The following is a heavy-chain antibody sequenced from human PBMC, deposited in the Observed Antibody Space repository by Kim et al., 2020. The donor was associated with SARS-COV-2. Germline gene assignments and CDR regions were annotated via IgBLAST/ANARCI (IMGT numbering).Heavy chain of an antibody. CDR3: ARVLGYSSGWGPAYNY. Sequence: SVKVSCKASGGTFSSYAISWVRQAPGQGLEWMGGIIPIFGTANYAQKFQGRVTITADESTSTAYMELSSLRSEDTAVYYCARVLGYSSGWGPAYNYWGQGTLVTVSS. V-gene: IGHV1-69*13. D-gene: IGHD6-19*01. CDR1: GGTFSSYA. J-gene: IGHJ4*02. CDR2: IIPIFGTA.